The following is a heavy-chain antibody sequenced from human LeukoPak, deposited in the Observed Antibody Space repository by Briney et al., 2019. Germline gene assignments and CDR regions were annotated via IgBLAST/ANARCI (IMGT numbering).Heavy chain of an antibody. CDR1: GFTFDNYG. CDR3: ARTYYDILTGYNPYFDY. J-gene: IGHJ4*02. CDR2: IHWNGGRT. V-gene: IGHV3-20*04. Sequence: GGSLRLSCAASGFTFDNYGINWVRQAPGKGLEWVSRIHWNGGRTGYADSVKGRFTISRDNAKNFLYLQMNSLRAEDTAVYYCARTYYDILTGYNPYFDYWGQGILVTVSS. D-gene: IGHD3-9*01.